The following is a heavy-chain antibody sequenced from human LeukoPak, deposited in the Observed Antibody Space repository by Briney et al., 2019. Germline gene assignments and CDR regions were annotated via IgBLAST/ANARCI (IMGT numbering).Heavy chain of an antibody. V-gene: IGHV1-46*01. CDR3: ARVTMLRGVIGTNGMDI. J-gene: IGHJ6*02. Sequence: ASVKVSCKVSGYTLTGLSMHWVRQAPGQGLEWMGVIIPSGGGTTYAQRFQGRVTMTRDTSTSTVYMELTSLRSEDTAVYYCARVTMLRGVIGTNGMDIWGQGTTVTVSS. CDR2: IIPSGGGT. D-gene: IGHD3-10*01. CDR1: GYTLTGLS.